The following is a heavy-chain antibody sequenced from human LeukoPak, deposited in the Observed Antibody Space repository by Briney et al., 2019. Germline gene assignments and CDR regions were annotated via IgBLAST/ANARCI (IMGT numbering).Heavy chain of an antibody. CDR2: IHTSGST. CDR1: GDSISDYD. CDR3: ATRYSSNWYFDY. J-gene: IGHJ4*02. D-gene: IGHD6-13*01. Sequence: SDTLSLTCTVSGDSISDYDWSWIRQPAGKGLEWIGHIHTSGSTNYNPSLKSRITMSVDTSKNQFSLRLSSVPAADTAVYYCATRYSSNWYFDYWGQGTLVTVSS. V-gene: IGHV4-4*07.